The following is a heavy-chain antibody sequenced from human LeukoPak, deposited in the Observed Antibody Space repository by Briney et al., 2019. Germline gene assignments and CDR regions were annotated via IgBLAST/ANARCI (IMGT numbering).Heavy chain of an antibody. D-gene: IGHD1-14*01. CDR3: ARVSSDNLDY. CDR1: GGSISSSNW. CDR2: IYHSGST. V-gene: IGHV4-4*02. J-gene: IGHJ4*02. Sequence: SETLSLTSAVSGGSISSSNWWSWVRQSPGKGLEWIGEIYHSGSTNYNFSLTSRVTISVDKSKNQFSLKLSSVTAADTAVYYCARVSSDNLDYWGQGTLVTVSS.